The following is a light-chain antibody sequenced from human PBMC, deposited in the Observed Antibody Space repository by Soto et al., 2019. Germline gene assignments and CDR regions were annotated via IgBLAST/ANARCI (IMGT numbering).Light chain of an antibody. Sequence: DIVMTQSPATLSVSPGERVTLSCRASQSVFSSLAWYQQKPGQAPRLLIYGAATRASGIPARFSGSGSGTEFPLTSSLLQSEDFAVYYCQQYHSWPAFGRGTKVEIK. CDR2: GAA. V-gene: IGKV3-15*01. CDR3: QQYHSWPA. CDR1: QSVFSS. J-gene: IGKJ4*02.